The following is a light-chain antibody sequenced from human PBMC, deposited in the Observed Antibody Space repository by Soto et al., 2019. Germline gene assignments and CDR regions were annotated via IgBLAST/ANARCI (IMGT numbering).Light chain of an antibody. CDR2: GAS. J-gene: IGKJ1*01. V-gene: IGKV3-15*01. CDR3: QQYNNWPPWT. CDR1: QSVSSN. Sequence: TQSPGSLSSSPGERATLSCRASQSVSSNYLACYQQKPGQAPRLLIYGASTRATGIPARFSGSGSGTDFTLTISSLQSEDFAVYYCQQYNNWPPWTFGQGTKVDIK.